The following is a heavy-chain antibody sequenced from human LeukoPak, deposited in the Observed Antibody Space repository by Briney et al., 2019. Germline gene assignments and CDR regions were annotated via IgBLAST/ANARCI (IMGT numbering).Heavy chain of an antibody. CDR1: GFTLNSYE. V-gene: IGHV3-48*03. D-gene: IGHD2-15*01. Sequence: QSGGSLRLSCAASGFTLNSYEMNWVRQTPGKGLEWVSYISSSGSTIYYADSVKGRFTISRDNAKNSLYLQMNSLRAEDTAVYYCARDAKCRYWGQGTLVTVSS. J-gene: IGHJ4*02. CDR2: ISSSGSTI. CDR3: ARDAKCRY.